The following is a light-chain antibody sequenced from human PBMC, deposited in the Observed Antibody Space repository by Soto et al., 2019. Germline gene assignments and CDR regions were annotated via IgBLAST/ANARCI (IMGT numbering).Light chain of an antibody. CDR1: QSVSSN. V-gene: IGKV3-15*01. Sequence: DIVLTQSPATLSASPGKRATLSCMASQSVSSNLAWYQQKPGQAPSLLIYETSTRATDIPARFSGSGSGTEFTLTISCLQYEDFAVYYCQHYNIWPPMRAFGGGTKVEI. CDR2: ETS. CDR3: QHYNIWPPMRA. J-gene: IGKJ4*01.